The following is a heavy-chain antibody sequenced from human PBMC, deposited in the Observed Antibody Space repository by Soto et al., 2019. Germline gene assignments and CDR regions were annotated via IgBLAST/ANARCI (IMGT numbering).Heavy chain of an antibody. J-gene: IGHJ4*02. V-gene: IGHV4-34*01. Sequence: QVQLQQWGAGLLKPSETLSLTCAVYGGSFSGYYWSSIRQPPGNGLEWVGEVNHTGSTNYNPSLKSRVTISVDTSKNQFSLKLSSVTAADTAVYYCARHNVYSSSWSTRPRRGLYYFDYWGQGTLVTVST. CDR1: GGSFSGYY. CDR2: VNHTGST. CDR3: ARHNVYSSSWSTRPRRGLYYFDY. D-gene: IGHD6-13*01.